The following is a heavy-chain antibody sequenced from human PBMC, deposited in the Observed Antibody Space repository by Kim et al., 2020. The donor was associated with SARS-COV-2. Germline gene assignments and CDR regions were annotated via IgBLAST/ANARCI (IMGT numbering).Heavy chain of an antibody. V-gene: IGHV1-18*01. CDR3: ARRNELTRMDIVVVPAAYWFDP. D-gene: IGHD2-2*03. CDR1: GYTFTSYG. CDR2: ISAYNGNT. Sequence: ASVKVSCKASGYTFTSYGISWVRQAPGQGLEWMGWISAYNGNTNYAQKLQGRVTMTTDTSTSTAYMELRSLRSDDTAVYYCARRNELTRMDIVVVPAAYWFDPWGQGTLVTVSS. J-gene: IGHJ5*02.